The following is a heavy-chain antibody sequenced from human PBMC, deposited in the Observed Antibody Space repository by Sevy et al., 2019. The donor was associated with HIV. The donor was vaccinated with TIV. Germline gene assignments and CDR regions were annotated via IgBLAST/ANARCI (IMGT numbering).Heavy chain of an antibody. J-gene: IGHJ4*02. CDR1: GFXFSNFG. CDR3: AKDLAGPGRRYFDX. CDR2: IRYDGSDK. V-gene: IGHV3-30*02. D-gene: IGHD6-13*01. Sequence: GGSLRLSCTASGFXFSNFGMHWVRQVPGKGLEWVTFIRYDGSDKYYAASVKGRFTISRDDSKNTLYLQMDSLRAEDTAIYYCAKDLAGPGRRYFDXXGQGTLVTVSS.